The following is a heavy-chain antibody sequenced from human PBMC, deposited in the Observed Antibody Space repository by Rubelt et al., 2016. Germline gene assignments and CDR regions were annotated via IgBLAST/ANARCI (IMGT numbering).Heavy chain of an antibody. D-gene: IGHD1-26*01. CDR3: TTGGPWELLLYYFDY. CDR2: IKSKTDGGTT. Sequence: EVQLVESGGGLVQPGGSLRLSCAASGFTFSSYAMSWVRQAPGKGLEWVGRIKSKTDGGTTDYAAPVKGRFTISIDDSKNTLYLQMNSLKTEDTAVYYCTTGGPWELLLYYFDYWGQGTLVTVSS. CDR1: GFTFSSYA. V-gene: IGHV3-15*01. J-gene: IGHJ4*02.